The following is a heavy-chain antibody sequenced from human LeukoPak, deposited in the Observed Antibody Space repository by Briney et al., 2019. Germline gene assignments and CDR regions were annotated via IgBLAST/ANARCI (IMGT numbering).Heavy chain of an antibody. J-gene: IGHJ3*02. CDR1: GGSISSSNW. V-gene: IGHV4-4*02. CDR2: IYHSGST. CDR3: ARRRDDSGAFDI. D-gene: IGHD5-24*01. Sequence: SETLSLTCAVSGGSISSSNWWSWVRQPPGKGLEWIGEIYHSGSTNYNPSLKSRVTISVDKSKNQFSLKLSSVTAAVTAVYYCARRRDDSGAFDIWGQGTMVTVSS.